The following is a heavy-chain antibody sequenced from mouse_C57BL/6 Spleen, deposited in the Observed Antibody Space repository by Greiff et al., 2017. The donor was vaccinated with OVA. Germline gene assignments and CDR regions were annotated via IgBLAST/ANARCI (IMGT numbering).Heavy chain of an antibody. J-gene: IGHJ2*01. CDR3: AGPSTTVPYYFDY. Sequence: QVQLQQSGAELMKPGASVKLSCKATGYTFTGYWIEWVKQRPGHGLEWIGEILPGSGSTNYNEKFKGKATLTAETSSNTAYMQLSSLTTEDSAIYYCAGPSTTVPYYFDYWGQGTTLTVSS. V-gene: IGHV1-9*01. D-gene: IGHD1-1*01. CDR1: GYTFTGYW. CDR2: ILPGSGST.